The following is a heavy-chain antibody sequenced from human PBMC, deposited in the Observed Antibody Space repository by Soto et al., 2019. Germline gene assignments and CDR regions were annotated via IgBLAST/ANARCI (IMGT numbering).Heavy chain of an antibody. Sequence: EVQLVESGGGLVKPGGSLRLSCAASGFTFSSYSMNWVRQAPGKGLEWVSSISSSSSYIYYADSVKGRFTISRDNAENSLYLQMNSLRAEDKAVYYCARCHRKWELLSRYYYYGMDVWGQGTTVTVSS. J-gene: IGHJ6*02. V-gene: IGHV3-21*01. CDR2: ISSSSSYI. CDR1: GFTFSSYS. D-gene: IGHD1-26*01. CDR3: ARCHRKWELLSRYYYYGMDV.